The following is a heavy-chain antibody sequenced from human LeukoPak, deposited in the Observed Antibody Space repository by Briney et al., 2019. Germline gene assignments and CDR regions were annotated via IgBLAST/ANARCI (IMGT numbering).Heavy chain of an antibody. Sequence: SVKVSCKASGGTFISYAISWVRQAPGQGLEWMGRIIPILGIANYAQKFQGRVTITADKSTSTAYMELSSLRSEDTAVYYCALYGSGELAQFDPWGQGTLVTVSS. CDR3: ALYGSGELAQFDP. CDR2: IIPILGIA. CDR1: GGTFISYA. V-gene: IGHV1-69*04. D-gene: IGHD3-10*01. J-gene: IGHJ5*02.